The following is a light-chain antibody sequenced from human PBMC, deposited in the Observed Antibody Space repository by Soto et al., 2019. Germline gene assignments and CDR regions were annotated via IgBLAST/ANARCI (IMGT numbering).Light chain of an antibody. CDR2: AAS. J-gene: IGKJ1*01. V-gene: IGKV3-20*01. CDR1: QSVSSSH. CDR3: QQFDSSLWT. Sequence: EMVLTQSPGTLSLSPGERATLSCRASQSVSSSHLAWYQQKPGQTPRLLIYAASTRATGIPDRFSGSGSGTDFTLTISRLESEDFAVYYCQQFDSSLWTFGQGTKVDIK.